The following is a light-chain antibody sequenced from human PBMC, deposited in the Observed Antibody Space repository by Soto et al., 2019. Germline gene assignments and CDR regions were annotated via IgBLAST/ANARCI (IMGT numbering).Light chain of an antibody. Sequence: EIVMTQSPATLSVSPGGRATVACRSSQSVSSNLAWYQQKPGQAPRLLIYGASTRATGIPARFSGSGSGTEFTLTISSLQSEDFAVYYCQQYNNWPPSITFGQGTRLEI. V-gene: IGKV3-15*01. CDR2: GAS. CDR1: QSVSSN. J-gene: IGKJ5*01. CDR3: QQYNNWPPSIT.